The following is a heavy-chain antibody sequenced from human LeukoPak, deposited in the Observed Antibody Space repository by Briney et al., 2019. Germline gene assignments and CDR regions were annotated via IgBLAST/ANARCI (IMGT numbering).Heavy chain of an antibody. CDR3: ARVTEDSSSWYGYYYYGMDV. D-gene: IGHD6-13*01. CDR1: GGSISSYY. V-gene: IGHV4-59*01. J-gene: IGHJ6*02. Sequence: SETLSLTCTVSGGSISSYYWSWIRQPPGKGLEWIGHIYYSGSTNYNPSLKSRVTISVDTSKNQFSLKLSSVTAADTAVYYCARVTEDSSSWYGYYYYGMDVWGQGTTVTVSS. CDR2: IYYSGST.